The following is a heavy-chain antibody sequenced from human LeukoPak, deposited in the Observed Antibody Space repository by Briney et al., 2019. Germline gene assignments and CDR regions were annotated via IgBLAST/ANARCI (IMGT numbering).Heavy chain of an antibody. CDR2: IYYSGST. J-gene: IGHJ4*02. CDR3: ASGGVWQQIDY. D-gene: IGHD6-13*01. CDR1: GGSISSGGYY. V-gene: IGHV4-31*03. Sequence: SSETLSLTCTVSGGSISSGGYYWSWIRQHPGKGLEWIGYIYYSGSTYYNPSLKSRVTISVDTSKNQFSLKLGSVTAADTAVYYCASGGVWQQIDYWGQGTLVTVSS.